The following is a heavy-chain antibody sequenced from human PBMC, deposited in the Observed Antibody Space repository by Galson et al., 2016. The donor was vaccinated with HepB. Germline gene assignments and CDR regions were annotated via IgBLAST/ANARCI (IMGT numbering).Heavy chain of an antibody. D-gene: IGHD2-2*01. J-gene: IGHJ3*02. V-gene: IGHV5-51*01. CDR3: ARNLYCSTSLGAFDI. CDR2: INPADSDT. Sequence: QSGAEVKEPGESLKISCQGSGYSFTSYWIVWVRQMPGKGLEWMGIINPADSDTNYSPSFQGQVTISADKPTSSAYLRWSSLKASDTAIYYRARNLYCSTSLGAFDIWGLGTMVTVSS. CDR1: GYSFTSYW.